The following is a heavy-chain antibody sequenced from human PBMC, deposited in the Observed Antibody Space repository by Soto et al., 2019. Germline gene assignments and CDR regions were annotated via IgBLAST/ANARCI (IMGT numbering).Heavy chain of an antibody. V-gene: IGHV3-30*18. J-gene: IGHJ4*02. CDR1: GFTFSSYG. D-gene: IGHD6-19*01. CDR2: ISYDGSNK. CDR3: AKGKTLAVAGPVN. Sequence: LRLSCAASGFTFSSYGMHWVRQAPGKGLEWVAVISYDGSNKYYADSVKGRFTISRDNSKNTLYLQMNSLRAEDTAVYYCAKGKTLAVAGPVNWGQGTLVTVSS.